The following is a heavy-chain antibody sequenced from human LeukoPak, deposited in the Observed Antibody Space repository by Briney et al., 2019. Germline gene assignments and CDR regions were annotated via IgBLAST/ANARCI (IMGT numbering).Heavy chain of an antibody. Sequence: GGSLRLSCAASGFTFSSYSMNWVRQAPGKGLEWVSSISSSSSYIYYADSVKGRFTISRDNSKNTLYLQMNSLRAEDTAVYYCARAPPAAGTTGAFDIWGQGTMVTVSS. V-gene: IGHV3-21*04. CDR3: ARAPPAAGTTGAFDI. CDR1: GFTFSSYS. J-gene: IGHJ3*02. D-gene: IGHD6-13*01. CDR2: ISSSSSYI.